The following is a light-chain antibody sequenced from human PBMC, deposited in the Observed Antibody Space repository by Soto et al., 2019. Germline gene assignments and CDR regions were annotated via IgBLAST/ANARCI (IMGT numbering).Light chain of an antibody. J-gene: IGKJ2*01. CDR1: QSISSW. CDR3: QQYNSYPYT. CDR2: DDS. V-gene: IGKV1-5*01. Sequence: DIEMTQSPSTLSASVGDRVTITCRASQSISSWLSWYQQKSGKAPKLLIYDDSSLESAVPSRFSGSAYGTEFTLSICILQPDAFATYYCQQYNSYPYTLGQGTKLQIK.